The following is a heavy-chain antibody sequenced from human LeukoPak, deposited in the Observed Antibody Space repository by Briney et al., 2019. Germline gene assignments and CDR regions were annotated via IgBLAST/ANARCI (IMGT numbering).Heavy chain of an antibody. J-gene: IGHJ4*02. V-gene: IGHV1-2*06. CDR1: GYTFSGYQ. CDR2: MNPSSGVT. Sequence: ASVRVSCKASGYTFSGYQVHWLRQAPGQGLEWMGRMNPSSGVTNYAQKSQGRVTMTRDTSINTAYLDLSALKSDDTAVYYCASRAASVTLGYWGQGTLVTVSS. D-gene: IGHD2-15*01. CDR3: ASRAASVTLGY.